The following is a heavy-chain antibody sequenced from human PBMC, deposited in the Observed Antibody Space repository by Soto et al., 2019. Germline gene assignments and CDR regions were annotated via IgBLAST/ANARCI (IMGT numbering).Heavy chain of an antibody. CDR3: AREVGGGPDY. J-gene: IGHJ4*02. V-gene: IGHV1-3*01. Sequence: QVQLVQSGAEVKKPGASVKVSCKASGYTFTSYAIHWVRQAPGQRLEWMGWINAGNGNTKYSQKFQDRVTITRDTSASSADMELSRLRSEDTAVYYCAREVGGGPDYWGQGTLVTVSS. CDR1: GYTFTSYA. CDR2: INAGNGNT. D-gene: IGHD1-26*01.